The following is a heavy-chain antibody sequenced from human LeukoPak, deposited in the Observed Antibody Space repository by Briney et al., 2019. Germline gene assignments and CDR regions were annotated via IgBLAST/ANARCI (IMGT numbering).Heavy chain of an antibody. CDR2: ISSSSSYI. V-gene: IGHV3-21*04. CDR3: TRDQSGSGFNSDY. CDR1: GXTFSSYS. J-gene: IGHJ4*02. D-gene: IGHD5-24*01. Sequence: PGGSLRLSCAASGXTFSSYSMNWVRQAPGKGLEWVSSISSSSSYIYYADSVKGRFTISRDNAKNSVYLQMTSLRAEDTAVYYCTRDQSGSGFNSDYWGQGTLATVSS.